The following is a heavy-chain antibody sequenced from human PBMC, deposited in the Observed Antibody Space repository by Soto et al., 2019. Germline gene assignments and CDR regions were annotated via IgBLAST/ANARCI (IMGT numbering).Heavy chain of an antibody. CDR1: GFSISSGGYS. V-gene: IGHV4-30-2*01. Sequence: SETLSLTCAVSGFSISSGGYSWSWIRQPPGKGLEGIGYIYHSGSTYYNPSLKSRVTISVDKSKNKFSLKLSSVTAADTAVYYCARCSPYYYDSSGLFDYWGQGTLVTVSS. CDR3: ARCSPYYYDSSGLFDY. J-gene: IGHJ4*02. CDR2: IYHSGST. D-gene: IGHD3-22*01.